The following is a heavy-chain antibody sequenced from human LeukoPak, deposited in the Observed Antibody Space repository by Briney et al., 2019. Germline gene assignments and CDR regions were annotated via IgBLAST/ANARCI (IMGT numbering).Heavy chain of an antibody. V-gene: IGHV3-21*04. CDR1: GFTFSSYS. Sequence: GGSLRLSCAASGFTFSSYSMNWVRQAPGTGLEWVSFISSSSSYMYYADSVKGRFTISRDNAKNSLYLQVNSLRAEDTAVHYCARHMVRGVILDDWGQGTMVTVSS. CDR3: ARHMVRGVILDD. CDR2: ISSSSSYM. J-gene: IGHJ4*02. D-gene: IGHD3-10*01.